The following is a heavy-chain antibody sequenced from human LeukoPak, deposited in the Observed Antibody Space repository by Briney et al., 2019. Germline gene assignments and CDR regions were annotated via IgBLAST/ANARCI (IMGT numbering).Heavy chain of an antibody. CDR3: ARARYYYGSGSYYNLDY. CDR1: GYTFTGYY. J-gene: IGHJ4*02. D-gene: IGHD3-10*01. V-gene: IGHV1-2*02. Sequence: GASVKVSCKASGYTFTGYYMHWVRQAPGQGPEWMGWINPNSGGTNYAQKFQGRVTMTRDTSISTAYMELSRLRSDDTAVYYCARARYYYGSGSYYNLDYWGQGTLVTVSS. CDR2: INPNSGGT.